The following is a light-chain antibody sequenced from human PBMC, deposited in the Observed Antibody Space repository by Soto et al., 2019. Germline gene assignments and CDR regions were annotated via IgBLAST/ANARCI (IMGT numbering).Light chain of an antibody. V-gene: IGLV4-69*01. J-gene: IGLJ3*02. CDR2: LTSDGSH. CDR1: SGHSSYA. Sequence: QLVLTQSPSASASLGASVKLTCTLSSGHSSYAIAWHQHQAEKGPRYLMKLTSDGSHTMGAGIPDRFSGSSSGAERYLTIASLQSEDEADYYCQTWGTGIRVFGGGTKVTVL. CDR3: QTWGTGIRV.